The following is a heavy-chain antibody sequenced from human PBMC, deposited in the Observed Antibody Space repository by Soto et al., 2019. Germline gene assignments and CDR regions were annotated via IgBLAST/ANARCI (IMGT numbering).Heavy chain of an antibody. CDR1: GYTFTSYA. CDR2: ISAYNGNT. V-gene: IGHV1-18*01. J-gene: IGHJ4*02. D-gene: IGHD3-10*01. Sequence: QVQLVQSGAEVKKPGASVKVSCKASGYTFTSYAISWVRLAPGQGLEWMGWISAYNGNTNCAQKLQGRVTMTTDTSTSTAYIELRSLRSDDTAVYYCARGWFGEFVDYFDFWGQGTLVTVSS. CDR3: ARGWFGEFVDYFDF.